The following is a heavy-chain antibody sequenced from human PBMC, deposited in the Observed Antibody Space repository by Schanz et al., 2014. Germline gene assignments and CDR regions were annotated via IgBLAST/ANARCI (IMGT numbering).Heavy chain of an antibody. CDR2: ISSSGSYI. D-gene: IGHD6-19*01. Sequence: EVHLVESGGGLVKRGGSLRLSCAASGFTISSYSMNWVRQAPGKGLEWVSSISSSGSYIYYADSVKGRFSISRDNAKNSLLLQMHRLSAEDTALYYCAIIGVMVAVAGTRADYWGQGTLVTVSS. J-gene: IGHJ4*02. CDR1: GFTISSYS. V-gene: IGHV3-21*01. CDR3: AIIGVMVAVAGTRADY.